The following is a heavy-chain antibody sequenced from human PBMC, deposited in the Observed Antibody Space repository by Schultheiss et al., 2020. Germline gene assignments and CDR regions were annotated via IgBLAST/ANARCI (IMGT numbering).Heavy chain of an antibody. J-gene: IGHJ4*02. D-gene: IGHD6-6*01. CDR2: IYTSGST. CDR1: GGSISSGSYY. V-gene: IGHV4-61*02. CDR3: ARGSSSSYLDYFDY. Sequence: LRLSCTVSGGSISSGSYYWSWIRQPAGKGLEWIGRIYTSGSTNYNPSLKSRVTISVDTSKNQFSLKLSSVTAADTAVYYCARGSSSSYLDYFDYWGQGTLVTVSS.